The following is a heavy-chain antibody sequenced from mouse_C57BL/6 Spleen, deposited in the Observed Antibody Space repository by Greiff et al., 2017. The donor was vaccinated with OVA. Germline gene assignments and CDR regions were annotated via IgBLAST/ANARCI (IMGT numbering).Heavy chain of an antibody. J-gene: IGHJ3*01. CDR3: ARDVNGYPAY. Sequence: VQLQPSGAELARPGASVQLSCQASGFHFPSLGISWVKPRTGQGPEWIGEIYPSRGNTYYNEKFKGKATMTADKSSSTADMELRSLTSGDSAVNFCARDVNGYPAYWGQGTLVTVSA. V-gene: IGHV1-81*01. CDR1: GFHFPSLG. D-gene: IGHD2-2*01. CDR2: IYPSRGNT.